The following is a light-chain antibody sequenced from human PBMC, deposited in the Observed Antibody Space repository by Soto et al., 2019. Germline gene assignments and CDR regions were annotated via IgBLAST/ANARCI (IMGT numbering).Light chain of an antibody. CDR3: LQYVTPPFT. CDR1: ESVISDY. J-gene: IGKJ2*01. Sequence: EIVLTQSPGTLSLSPGEGATLSCKASESVISDYLAWYQRKPGQAPRLLIYGASNRPTGISDRFSGSGSGTDFTLTITRLEPEDFAVYYCLQYVTPPFTFGQGTKLEIK. V-gene: IGKV3-20*01. CDR2: GAS.